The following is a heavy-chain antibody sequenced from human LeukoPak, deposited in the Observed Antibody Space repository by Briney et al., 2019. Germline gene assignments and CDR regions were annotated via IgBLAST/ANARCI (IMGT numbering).Heavy chain of an antibody. CDR1: GGTFSSYA. CDR3: ASRRDGYNGYFDY. V-gene: IGHV1-69*06. CDR2: IIPIFGTA. D-gene: IGHD5-24*01. J-gene: IGHJ4*02. Sequence: GASVKVSCKASGGTFSSYAISWVRQAPGQGLEWMGGIIPIFGTANYAQKFQGRVTITADKSTSTAYMELSSLRSEDTAVYYCASRRDGYNGYFDYWGQGTLVTVSS.